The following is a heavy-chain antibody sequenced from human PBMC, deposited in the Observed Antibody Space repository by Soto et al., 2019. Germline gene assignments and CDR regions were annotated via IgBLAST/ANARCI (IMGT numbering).Heavy chain of an antibody. CDR2: IDFDGRST. V-gene: IGHV3-74*01. CDR1: GFTFSNYY. D-gene: IGHD6-13*01. J-gene: IGHJ5*02. CDR3: ARGGGTSWLRALDR. Sequence: EVQLVESGGGLVQPGGSLRLSCAVSGFTFSNYYMQWVRQGPGKGLVYVARIDFDGRSTVHADSVKGRFTISRDNAKNTLYLQMNSLGAEDTGVYYCARGGGTSWLRALDRWGQGTLVTVSS.